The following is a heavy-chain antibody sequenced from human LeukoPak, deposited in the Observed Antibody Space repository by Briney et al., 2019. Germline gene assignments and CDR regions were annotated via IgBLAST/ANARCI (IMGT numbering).Heavy chain of an antibody. Sequence: SETLSLTCTASGGSISSGGYYWSWIRQPPGKGLEWVGYIYHSGSTYYNPSLKSRVTISVDRSKNQFSLKLSSVTAADTAVYYCARGDYYDSSGYFDYWGQGTLVTVSS. CDR3: ARGDYYDSSGYFDY. CDR1: GGSISSGGYY. J-gene: IGHJ4*02. D-gene: IGHD3-22*01. CDR2: IYHSGST. V-gene: IGHV4-30-2*01.